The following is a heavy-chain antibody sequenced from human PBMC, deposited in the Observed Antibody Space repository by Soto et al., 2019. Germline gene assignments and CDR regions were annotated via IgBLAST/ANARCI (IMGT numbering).Heavy chain of an antibody. Sequence: GGSLRLSCAASGFTFSSYGMHWVRQAPGKGLEWVAVISYDGSNKYYADSVKGRFTISRDNSKNTLYLQMNSLRAEDTAVYYCAKEKPLRKGSGSYYNVLTYYFDYWGQGTLVTVSS. D-gene: IGHD3-10*01. CDR1: GFTFSSYG. V-gene: IGHV3-30*18. CDR2: ISYDGSNK. CDR3: AKEKPLRKGSGSYYNVLTYYFDY. J-gene: IGHJ4*02.